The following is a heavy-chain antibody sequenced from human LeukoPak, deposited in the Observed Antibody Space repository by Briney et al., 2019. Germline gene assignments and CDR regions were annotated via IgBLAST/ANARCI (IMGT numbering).Heavy chain of an antibody. CDR3: ARGGRDYGDFLAGR. CDR1: GYILSELS. CDR2: INPSGGST. V-gene: IGHV1-46*01. J-gene: IGHJ4*02. Sequence: ASVKVSCKVSGYILSELSMHWVRQAPGQGLEWMGIINPSGGSTTYAQKFQGRVIVSRDTSTSRVYMELYSLRSEDTAVYYCARGGRDYGDFLAGRWGQGTLVTVSS. D-gene: IGHD4-17*01.